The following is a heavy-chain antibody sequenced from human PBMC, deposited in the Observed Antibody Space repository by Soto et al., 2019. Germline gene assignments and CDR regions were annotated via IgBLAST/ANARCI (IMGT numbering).Heavy chain of an antibody. CDR3: ARDFTPAETPGDDFDY. Sequence: SETLSLTCTVSGDSVTSSSHYWGWIRQPPGKGLECIANIYYDGNTYYNPSLKSRVAISLDTSKNQFSLRLNSVTADDTSVYYCARDFTPAETPGDDFDYWGRGTLVTVSS. V-gene: IGHV4-39*02. CDR1: GDSVTSSSHY. CDR2: IYYDGNT. D-gene: IGHD2-15*01. J-gene: IGHJ4*02.